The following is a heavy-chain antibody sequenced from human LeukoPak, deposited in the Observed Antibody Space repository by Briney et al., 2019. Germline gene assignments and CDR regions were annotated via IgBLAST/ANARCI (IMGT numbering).Heavy chain of an antibody. CDR1: GYTFRASY. D-gene: IGHD3-3*01. CDR3: ARGWGNYEGN. V-gene: IGHV1-2*06. J-gene: IGHJ4*02. CDR2: INPSSGDT. Sequence: GASVNVSCKASGYTFRASYMHWVRQAPGQGLEWMGRINPSSGDTDYLEKYQGRVTLTRDTSINTVYMELSGLKSDDTAIYYCARGWGNYEGNWGQGTLVTVSS.